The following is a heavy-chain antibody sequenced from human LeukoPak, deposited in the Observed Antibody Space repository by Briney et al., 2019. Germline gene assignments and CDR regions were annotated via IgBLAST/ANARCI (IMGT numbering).Heavy chain of an antibody. Sequence: GGSLRLSCAASGFTFSRHWVHWVRQAPGKGLVWVSRSNADVSSTGYADSVRGRFTISRDNAKNTLYLQMNSLRGEDTAVYYCARGSSVTGDYTMDVWGQGTTVTVSS. J-gene: IGHJ6*02. D-gene: IGHD3-10*01. CDR1: GFTFSRHW. CDR2: SNADVSST. V-gene: IGHV3-74*01. CDR3: ARGSSVTGDYTMDV.